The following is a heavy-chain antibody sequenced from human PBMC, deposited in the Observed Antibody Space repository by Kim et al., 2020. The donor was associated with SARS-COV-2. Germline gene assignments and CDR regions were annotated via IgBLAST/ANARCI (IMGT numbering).Heavy chain of an antibody. CDR3: ARRAPPVVIIRNYYYYGMDA. Sequence: SETLSLTCAVYGGSFSGYYWSWIRQPPGKGLEWIGEINHSGSTNYNPSLKSRVTISVDTSKNQFSLKLSSVTAADTAVYYCARRAPPVVIIRNYYYYGMDAWGQGTTVTVSS. D-gene: IGHD3-3*01. CDR1: GGSFSGYY. J-gene: IGHJ6*02. CDR2: INHSGST. V-gene: IGHV4-34*01.